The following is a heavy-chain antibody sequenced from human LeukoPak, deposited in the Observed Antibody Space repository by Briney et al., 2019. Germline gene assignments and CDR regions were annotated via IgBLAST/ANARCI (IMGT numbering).Heavy chain of an antibody. CDR2: IYYSRST. D-gene: IGHD3-3*01. V-gene: IGHV4-39*01. CDR3: ARHGYYDHRGWFDP. Sequence: PSETLSLTCTVSGGSISSSSYYWGWIRQPPGQGLEWIGRIYYSRSTYYNPSLKSRVTISVDTSKNQFSLKLSSVTAADTAVYYCARHGYYDHRGWFDPWGQGTLVTVSS. CDR1: GGSISSSSYY. J-gene: IGHJ5*02.